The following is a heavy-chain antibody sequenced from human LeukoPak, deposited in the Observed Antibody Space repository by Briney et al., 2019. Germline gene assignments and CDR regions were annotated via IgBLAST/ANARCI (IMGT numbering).Heavy chain of an antibody. CDR2: ISAYNGNT. D-gene: IGHD1-26*01. Sequence: ASVKVSCKSSVYTFTSYGISWVRQPPGQGLEWMGWISAYNGNTNYAQKLQGRVTMTTDTSTSTAYMELRSLRSDDTAVYYCARYSGSLGWFDPWGQGTLVTVSS. CDR1: VYTFTSYG. V-gene: IGHV1-18*01. CDR3: ARYSGSLGWFDP. J-gene: IGHJ5*02.